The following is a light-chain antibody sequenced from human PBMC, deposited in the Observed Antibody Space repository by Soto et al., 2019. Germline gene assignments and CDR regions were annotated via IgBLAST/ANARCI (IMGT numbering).Light chain of an antibody. CDR3: QAWDSSTEV. CDR2: QDS. J-gene: IGLJ2*01. V-gene: IGLV3-1*01. CDR1: KLGDKY. Sequence: SYELTQPPSVSVSPGQTASITCSGDKLGDKYACWYQQKPGQSPVLVIYQDSKRPSAIPERFSGSNSWTTATLTISGTQALDEAAYYCQAWDSSTEVFGGWPKLTVL.